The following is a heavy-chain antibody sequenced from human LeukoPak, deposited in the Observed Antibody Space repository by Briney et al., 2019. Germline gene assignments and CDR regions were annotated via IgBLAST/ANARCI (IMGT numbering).Heavy chain of an antibody. D-gene: IGHD5-18*01. Sequence: GGSLRLPCAASGFTFSSYEMNWVRQAPGKGLEWVSYISSSGSTIYYADSVKGRFTISRDNAKNSLYLQMNSLRAEDTAVYYCARQKAMAPGADYWGQGTLVTVSS. CDR1: GFTFSSYE. CDR2: ISSSGSTI. J-gene: IGHJ4*02. CDR3: ARQKAMAPGADY. V-gene: IGHV3-48*03.